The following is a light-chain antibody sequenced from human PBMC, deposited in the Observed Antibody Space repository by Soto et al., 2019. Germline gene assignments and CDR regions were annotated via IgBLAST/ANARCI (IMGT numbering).Light chain of an antibody. V-gene: IGKV1-5*01. CDR1: QTISGW. J-gene: IGKJ1*01. Sequence: DIQMTQSPSLLSAYVGDTVTITCRASQTISGWLAWYQQKPGKAPKLLIFDASTLESGVPSRFSGSGSGTTFTLTITSLQADDFATYYCLQYNGYYRTFGQGTKVDIK. CDR2: DAS. CDR3: LQYNGYYRT.